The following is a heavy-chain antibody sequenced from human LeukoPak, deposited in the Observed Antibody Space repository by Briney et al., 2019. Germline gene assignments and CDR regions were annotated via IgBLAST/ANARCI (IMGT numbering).Heavy chain of an antibody. Sequence: TPSETLSLTCTVSGGSISSGGSCWSWIRQHPGKGLEWIGYIYYSGSTYYNPSLKSRVTISVDTSKNQFSLKLSSVTAADTAVYYCARFHSSSLSWFDPWGQGTLVTVSS. CDR1: GGSISSGGSC. CDR2: IYYSGST. V-gene: IGHV4-31*03. CDR3: ARFHSSSLSWFDP. D-gene: IGHD6-13*01. J-gene: IGHJ5*02.